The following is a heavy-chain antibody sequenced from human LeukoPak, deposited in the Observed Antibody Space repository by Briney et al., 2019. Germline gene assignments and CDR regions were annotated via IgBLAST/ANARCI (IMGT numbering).Heavy chain of an antibody. D-gene: IGHD6-13*01. CDR3: ARVWAPIAAGGAGPAGGVDY. Sequence: ASVNVSCKASGGTFSSYAISWVRQAPGQGLEWMGRIIPMLGIANYAQKFQGRVTITADKSTSTAYMELSSLRSEDTAVYYCARVWAPIAAGGAGPAGGVDYWGQGTLVTVSS. J-gene: IGHJ4*02. CDR1: GGTFSSYA. CDR2: IIPMLGIA. V-gene: IGHV1-69*04.